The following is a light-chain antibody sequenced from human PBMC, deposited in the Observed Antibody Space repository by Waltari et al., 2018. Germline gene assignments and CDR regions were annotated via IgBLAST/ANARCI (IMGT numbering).Light chain of an antibody. CDR1: HDINNF. CDR2: DAS. J-gene: IGKJ5*01. V-gene: IGKV1-33*01. CDR3: QQFDHLPT. Sequence: DIQMNQSPSSLSASVGDTVTITCQASHDINNFLNWYQQKPGKAPKLLIYDASNLETGVPSRFSGSGSGTDFTFTISSLQPEDIATYYCQQFDHLPTFGQGTRLEIK.